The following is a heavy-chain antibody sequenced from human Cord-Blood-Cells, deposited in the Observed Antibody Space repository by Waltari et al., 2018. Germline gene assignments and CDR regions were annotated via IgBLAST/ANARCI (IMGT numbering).Heavy chain of an antibody. V-gene: IGHV3-21*01. Sequence: EVQLVESGGGLVKPGGSLRLSCAASGFTFSSYSMNWVRQAPGKGLEVVPSVSSRMKYIYYADSVKRRFTISRENAKNSLYLQMNSLRAEDTAVYYCARAVGSYYYYYGMDVWGQGTTVTVSS. CDR3: ARAVGSYYYYYGMDV. CDR2: VSSRMKYI. CDR1: GFTFSSYS. D-gene: IGHD1-26*01. J-gene: IGHJ6*02.